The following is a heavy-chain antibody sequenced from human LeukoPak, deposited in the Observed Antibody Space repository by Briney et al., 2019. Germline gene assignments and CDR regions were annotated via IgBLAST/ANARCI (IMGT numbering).Heavy chain of an antibody. D-gene: IGHD6-13*01. J-gene: IGHJ3*02. Sequence: PGGSLRLSCEASRSTFISYLIHWVRQAPGKGLEWVAVISYDGSNKYYADSVKGRFTISRDNSENTLYLQMNSLRAEDTAVYYCASLAAAGTPGGPDDAFDIWGQGTMVTVSS. CDR3: ASLAAAGTPGGPDDAFDI. V-gene: IGHV3-30-3*01. CDR2: ISYDGSNK. CDR1: RSTFISYL.